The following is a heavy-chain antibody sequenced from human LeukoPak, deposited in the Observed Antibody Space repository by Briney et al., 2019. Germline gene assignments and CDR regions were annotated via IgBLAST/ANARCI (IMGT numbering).Heavy chain of an antibody. Sequence: SETLSLTCAVYGGSFSGYYWSWIRQPPGKGLEWIGEINHSGSTNYNPSLKSRVTISVDTSKNQFSLKLSSVTAADTAVYYCARGRGEENCSSTSRYLFDYWGQGTLVTVSS. CDR1: GGSFSGYY. CDR2: INHSGST. CDR3: ARGRGEENCSSTSRYLFDY. D-gene: IGHD2-2*01. J-gene: IGHJ4*02. V-gene: IGHV4-34*01.